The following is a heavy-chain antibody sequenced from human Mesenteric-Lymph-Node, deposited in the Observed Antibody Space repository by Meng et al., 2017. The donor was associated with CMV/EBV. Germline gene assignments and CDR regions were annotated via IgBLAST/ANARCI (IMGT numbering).Heavy chain of an antibody. CDR1: GFTFSSYE. Sequence: GESLKISCAASGFTFSSYEMNWVRQAPGKGLEWVSYISSSGSTIYYADSVKGRFTISRDNSKNSLYLQMNNLRSEDTAFYYCAKDLGSSSHAFDYWGQGSLVTVSS. CDR2: ISSSGSTI. J-gene: IGHJ4*02. D-gene: IGHD6-6*01. V-gene: IGHV3-48*03. CDR3: AKDLGSSSHAFDY.